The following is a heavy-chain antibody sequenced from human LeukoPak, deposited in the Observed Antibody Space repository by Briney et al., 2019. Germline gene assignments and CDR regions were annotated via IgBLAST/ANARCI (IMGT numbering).Heavy chain of an antibody. J-gene: IGHJ4*02. V-gene: IGHV3-23*01. Sequence: GGSLRLSCATAGFTFSSYAMSWVRQAPGKGLEWVSGLSNSGGSTYYADSVKGRFTIPRDNSKNTLYLQMNSLRAEDTAVYYCAKDGIAGADNSHFDNWGQGTLVTVSS. CDR1: GFTFSSYA. D-gene: IGHD4-23*01. CDR3: AKDGIAGADNSHFDN. CDR2: LSNSGGST.